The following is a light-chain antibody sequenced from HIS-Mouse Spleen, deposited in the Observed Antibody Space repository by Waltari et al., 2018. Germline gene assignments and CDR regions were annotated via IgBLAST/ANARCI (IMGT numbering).Light chain of an antibody. CDR2: EDS. V-gene: IGLV3-10*01. Sequence: SYELTQPPSVSVSPGQTARITCSGAALPKKYAYWYQQKSGQAPVLVIYEDSKRPSGIPERFSGSSQGTMATLTISGAQVEDEADYYCYSTDSSGNHMVFGGGTKLTVL. J-gene: IGLJ2*01. CDR3: YSTDSSGNHMV. CDR1: ALPKKY.